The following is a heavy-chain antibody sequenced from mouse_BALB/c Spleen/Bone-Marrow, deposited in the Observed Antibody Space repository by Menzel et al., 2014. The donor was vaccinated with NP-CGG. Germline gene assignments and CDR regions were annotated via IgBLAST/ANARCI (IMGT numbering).Heavy chain of an antibody. Sequence: VQLQQSGAELVKPGASVKLSCTASGFNIKDTYMHWVKQRPEQGLEWIGRIDTANSNTKYGPKFQGKATITADTSSNTAYLQLSSLTSEDTAVYYCARYGNGLMDYWGQGTSVTVSS. CDR3: ARYGNGLMDY. J-gene: IGHJ4*01. D-gene: IGHD2-1*01. CDR1: GFNIKDTY. V-gene: IGHV14-3*02. CDR2: IDTANSNT.